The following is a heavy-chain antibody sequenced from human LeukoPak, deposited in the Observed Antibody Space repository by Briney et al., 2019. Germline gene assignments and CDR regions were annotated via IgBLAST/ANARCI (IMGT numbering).Heavy chain of an antibody. V-gene: IGHV4-59*08. J-gene: IGHJ4*02. Sequence: SETLSLTCTVSGGSISSYYWNWIRQPPGKGLEWIGYIYYSGSTNYNPSLKSRVTISVDTSKNQFSLKLSSVTAADTAVYYCARHGSSYSFDCWGQGTLVTVSS. CDR3: ARHGSSYSFDC. D-gene: IGHD6-13*01. CDR1: GGSISSYY. CDR2: IYYSGST.